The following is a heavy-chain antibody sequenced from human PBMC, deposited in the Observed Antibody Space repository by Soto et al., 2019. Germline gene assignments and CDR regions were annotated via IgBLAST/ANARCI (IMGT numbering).Heavy chain of an antibody. CDR3: ARDGEAATPGWFDP. J-gene: IGHJ5*02. V-gene: IGHV4-4*07. Sequence: QVQLQESGPGLVKPSETLSLTCTVSGGSISSYYWSWIRQPAGKGLEWIGRIYTSGSTNYNPSLKSRVTMSVDTAKNQFSLKLSSVTAADTAVYYCARDGEAATPGWFDPWGQGPLVTVSS. CDR1: GGSISSYY. CDR2: IYTSGST. D-gene: IGHD2-2*02.